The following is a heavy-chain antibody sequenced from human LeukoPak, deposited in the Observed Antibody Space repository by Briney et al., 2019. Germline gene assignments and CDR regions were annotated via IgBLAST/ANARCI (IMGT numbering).Heavy chain of an antibody. J-gene: IGHJ4*02. Sequence: SETLSLTCTVSGGSIISSGIYYWGWIRQPPGKGLEWIGEINHSGSTNYNPSLKSRVTISVDTSKNQFSLKLSSVTAADTAVYYCASIEYSSSSRVDYWGQGTLVTVSS. CDR2: INHSGST. CDR1: GGSIISSGIYY. CDR3: ASIEYSSSSRVDY. D-gene: IGHD6-6*01. V-gene: IGHV4-39*07.